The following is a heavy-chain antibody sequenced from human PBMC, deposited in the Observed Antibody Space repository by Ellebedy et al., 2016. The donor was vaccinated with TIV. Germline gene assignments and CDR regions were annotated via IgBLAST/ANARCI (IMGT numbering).Heavy chain of an antibody. J-gene: IGHJ6*02. CDR2: ISYDGKEK. CDR3: AKEAYDIMTGSQMYGMDV. Sequence: GESLKISCAASGFTFGSYGIHWVRQAPGKGLEWVAFISYDGKEKYYADSVKGRFTISRDNSDSMMYVQMNSLRPEDTAVYYCAKEAYDIMTGSQMYGMDVWGQGTTVTVSS. CDR1: GFTFGSYG. D-gene: IGHD3-9*01. V-gene: IGHV3-30*18.